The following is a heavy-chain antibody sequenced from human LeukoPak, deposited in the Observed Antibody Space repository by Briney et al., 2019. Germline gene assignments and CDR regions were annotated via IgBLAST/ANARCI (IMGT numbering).Heavy chain of an antibody. D-gene: IGHD6-13*01. CDR1: GFTLSSYE. V-gene: IGHV3-48*03. J-gene: IGHJ3*02. CDR3: ARIGYSNWGDALDI. Sequence: GGSLRLSCAASGFTLSSYEMNWVRQVPGKGLEWISYISDSGSTTYYADSVKGRFSISRDNAKNSLYLQMNSLRAEDTAVYYCARIGYSNWGDALDIWGQGTMVTASS. CDR2: ISDSGSTT.